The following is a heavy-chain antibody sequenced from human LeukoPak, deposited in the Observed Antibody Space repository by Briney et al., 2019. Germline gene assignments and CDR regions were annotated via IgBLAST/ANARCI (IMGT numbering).Heavy chain of an antibody. V-gene: IGHV1-2*02. D-gene: IGHD6-13*01. Sequence: ASVKVSCKASGYTFTYYHITWVRQATGQGLEWMGWINPNSGGTNYAQKFQGRVTMTRDTSISTAYMELSRLRSDDTAVYYCARESSSWYVWWFDPWGQGTLVTVSS. CDR1: GYTFTYYH. CDR3: ARESSSWYVWWFDP. CDR2: INPNSGGT. J-gene: IGHJ5*02.